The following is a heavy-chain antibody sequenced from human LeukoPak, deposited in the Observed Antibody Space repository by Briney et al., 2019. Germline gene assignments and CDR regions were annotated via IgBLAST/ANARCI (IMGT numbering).Heavy chain of an antibody. D-gene: IGHD4-17*01. J-gene: IGHJ4*02. V-gene: IGHV4-34*01. Sequence: SETLSLTCAVYGGSFSGYYWSWIRQPPGKGLEWIGEINHSGSTNYNPSLKSRVTISVDTSKNQFSLKLSSVTAADTAVYYCASYCGDYDYWGQGTLVTVSS. CDR1: GGSFSGYY. CDR3: ASYCGDYDY. CDR2: INHSGST.